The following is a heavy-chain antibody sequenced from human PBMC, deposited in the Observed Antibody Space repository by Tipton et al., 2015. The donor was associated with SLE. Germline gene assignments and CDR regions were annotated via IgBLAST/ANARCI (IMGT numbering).Heavy chain of an antibody. Sequence: QLVQSGSELKRPGASVKISCKASGYMITEYPVVWVRKAPGQGPEWMGWIYTKNGDPTYAQDFTGRFVFSLDTSVNTAYLQISSLKAEDTAVYYCARDGTHSGRYYFFDYWGQGTLVTVSS. CDR1: GYMITEYP. CDR3: ARDGTHSGRYYFFDY. J-gene: IGHJ4*02. D-gene: IGHD1-26*01. V-gene: IGHV7-4-1*02. CDR2: IYTKNGDP.